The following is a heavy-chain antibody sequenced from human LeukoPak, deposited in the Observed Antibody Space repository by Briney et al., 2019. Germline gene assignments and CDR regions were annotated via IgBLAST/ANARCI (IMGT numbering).Heavy chain of an antibody. Sequence: GASVKVSCKASGYTFTDYYINWVRQAPGQGLEWMGRINPNSGGTNYAQNFQGRVTMTRDTSITTAYMDLNRLRSDDTAVYYCARGYDYVWGSFPNDAFDIWGQGTMVTVSS. J-gene: IGHJ3*02. V-gene: IGHV1-2*06. CDR2: INPNSGGT. D-gene: IGHD3-16*01. CDR1: GYTFTDYY. CDR3: ARGYDYVWGSFPNDAFDI.